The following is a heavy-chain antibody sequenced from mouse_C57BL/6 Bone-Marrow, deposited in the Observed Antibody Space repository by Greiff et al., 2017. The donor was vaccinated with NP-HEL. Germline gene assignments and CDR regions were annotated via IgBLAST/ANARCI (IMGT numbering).Heavy chain of an antibody. CDR1: GFTFSDYG. CDR3: AREFAY. Sequence: EVKLVESGGGLVQPGGSLKLSCAASGFTFSDYGMAWVRQAPRKGPEWVAFISNLAYSIYYADTVTGRFTISRENAKNTLYLEMSSLRSEDTAMYYCAREFAYWGQGTLVTVSA. J-gene: IGHJ3*01. V-gene: IGHV5-15*04. CDR2: ISNLAYSI.